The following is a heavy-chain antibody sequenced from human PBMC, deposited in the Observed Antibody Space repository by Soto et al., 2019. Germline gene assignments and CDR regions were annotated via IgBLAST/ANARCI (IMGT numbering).Heavy chain of an antibody. CDR2: ISPK. V-gene: IGHV3-33*01. CDR3: ARDDAFANENAFDL. D-gene: IGHD1-1*01. Sequence: GGSLRLSCAVSGFSFRTYGFHWVRQPPGKGLEWVAVISPKGHSDSVEGRFTISRDNSKDTLYLQMNNLRADDTAVYYCARDDAFANENAFDLWGQGTKVTVSS. CDR1: GFSFRTYG. J-gene: IGHJ3*01.